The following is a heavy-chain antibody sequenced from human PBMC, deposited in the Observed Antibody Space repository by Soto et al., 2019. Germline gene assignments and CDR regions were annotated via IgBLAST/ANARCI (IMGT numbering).Heavy chain of an antibody. CDR3: ARSDDSYYSSGWPLEDY. J-gene: IGHJ4*02. CDR1: GYTFTSYA. CDR2: INAGNGNT. Sequence: ASVKVSCKASGYTFTSYAMHWVRQAPGQRLEWMGWINAGNGNTKYSQKFQGRVTITRDTSASTAYMELSSLRSEDTAVYYCARSDDSYYSSGWPLEDYWGQGTLVTVSS. V-gene: IGHV1-3*01. D-gene: IGHD6-19*01.